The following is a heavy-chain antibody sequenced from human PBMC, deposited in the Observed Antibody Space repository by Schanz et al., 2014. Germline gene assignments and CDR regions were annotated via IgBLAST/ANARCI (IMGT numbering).Heavy chain of an antibody. CDR1: GGSISSSSYF. J-gene: IGHJ5*02. CDR3: GRHPHYYGSGSGFDP. D-gene: IGHD3-10*01. Sequence: QLQLQESGPGLVKPSETLSLTCTVSGGSISSSSYFWGWIRQPPGKGLEWIGSIYNSGSTYYNPSLKGQVTIPGDPPKTRFSVKLVSVTAADTAVYYCGRHPHYYGSGSGFDPWGQGTLVTVSS. CDR2: IYNSGST. V-gene: IGHV4-39*01.